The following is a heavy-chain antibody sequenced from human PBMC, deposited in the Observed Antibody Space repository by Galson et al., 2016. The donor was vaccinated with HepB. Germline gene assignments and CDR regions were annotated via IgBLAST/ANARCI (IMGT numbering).Heavy chain of an antibody. D-gene: IGHD5-18*01. CDR1: GGSISSTSYN. Sequence: SETLSLTCTVSGGSISSTSYNWGWIRQPPGKGLEWIGNIFYTGNTYYNPSLKSRVTISVDTSKNQFSLKLNSVTAADTAMYFCARSYSYCPNYFHYWGRGVLVTGSS. V-gene: IGHV4-39*01. CDR3: ARSYSYCPNYFHY. J-gene: IGHJ4*02. CDR2: IFYTGNT.